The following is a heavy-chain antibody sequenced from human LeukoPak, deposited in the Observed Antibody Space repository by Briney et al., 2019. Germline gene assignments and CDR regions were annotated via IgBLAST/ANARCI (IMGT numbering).Heavy chain of an antibody. V-gene: IGHV4-30-4*01. CDR3: ASAPSPYYYGSGSYSTRIKNWFDP. J-gene: IGHJ5*02. CDR2: IYYSGST. CDR1: GGSISSGVYY. Sequence: SETLSLTCTVSGGSISSGVYYWSWIRQPPGKGLEWIGYIYYSGSTYYNPSLKSRVTISVDTSKNQFSLKLSSVTAADTAVYYCASAPSPYYYGSGSYSTRIKNWFDPWGQGTLVTVSS. D-gene: IGHD3-10*01.